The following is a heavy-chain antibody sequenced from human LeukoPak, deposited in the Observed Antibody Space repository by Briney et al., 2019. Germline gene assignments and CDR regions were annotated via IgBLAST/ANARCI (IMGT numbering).Heavy chain of an antibody. D-gene: IGHD3-16*01. CDR3: ARDGDNWFDP. J-gene: IGHJ5*02. CDR2: IYHTGNN. V-gene: IGHV4-39*07. CDR1: GGSVRSSIYY. Sequence: SETLSLTCTVSGGSVRSSIYYWVWIRHPPGKGLEWLGSIYHTGNNYYNPSRKSRVNISVDTSKNQFCLKLSSVTAADTAVYYCARDGDNWFDPWGQGTLVTVSS.